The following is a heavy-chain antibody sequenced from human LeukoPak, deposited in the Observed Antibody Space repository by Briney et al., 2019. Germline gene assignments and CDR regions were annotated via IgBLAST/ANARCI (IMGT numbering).Heavy chain of an antibody. Sequence: PGGSLRLSCAASGFTFSSYAMSWVRQAPGKGLEWVSTITGSGWDTYYADSVKGRFTISRDNSKNTLYLQMNSLRAEDTAVYYCAKDRRQLVRRPIFDYWGQGTLVTVSS. D-gene: IGHD6-6*01. CDR3: AKDRRQLVRRPIFDY. V-gene: IGHV3-23*01. CDR1: GFTFSSYA. J-gene: IGHJ4*02. CDR2: ITGSGWDT.